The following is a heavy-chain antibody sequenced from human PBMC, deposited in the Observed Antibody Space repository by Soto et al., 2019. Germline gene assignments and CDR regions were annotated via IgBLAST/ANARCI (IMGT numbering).Heavy chain of an antibody. CDR3: ARETVWGTYRFDS. CDR1: GGSMSSYY. V-gene: IGHV4-4*07. CDR2: SHSTGRT. D-gene: IGHD3-16*02. Sequence: PSETLSLTCTVSGGSMSSYYWSWIRRPAGKGLEWIGRSHSTGRTNYNPSLKSRVTMSVDTSKNQFSLKVSSVTAADTAVYYCARETVWGTYRFDSWGQGTLVTVSS. J-gene: IGHJ4*02.